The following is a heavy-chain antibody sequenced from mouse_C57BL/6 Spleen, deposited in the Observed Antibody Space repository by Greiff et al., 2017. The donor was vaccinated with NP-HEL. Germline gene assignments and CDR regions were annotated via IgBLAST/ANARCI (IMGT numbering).Heavy chain of an antibody. D-gene: IGHD2-13*01. CDR2: IWSGGST. CDR3: ARGGYDSHSKNYFDY. CDR1: GFSLTSYG. J-gene: IGHJ2*01. V-gene: IGHV2-2*01. Sequence: QVQLQQSGPGLVQPSQSLSITCTVSGFSLTSYGVHWVRQSPGKGLEWLGVIWSGGSTDYNAAFISRLSISKDNSKSQVFFKMNSLQADDTAIYYCARGGYDSHSKNYFDYWGQGTTLTVSS.